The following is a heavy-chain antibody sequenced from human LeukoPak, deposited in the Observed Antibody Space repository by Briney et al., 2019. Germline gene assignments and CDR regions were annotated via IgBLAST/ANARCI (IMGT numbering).Heavy chain of an antibody. CDR1: GFTFSNAW. CDR3: TTAVEKGGVVVPAASPIDY. V-gene: IGHV3-15*01. CDR2: IKSKTDGGTT. J-gene: IGHJ4*02. Sequence: GGSLRLSCAASGFTFSNAWMSWVRQAPGKGLEWVGRIKSKTDGGTTDYAAPVKGRFTISRDDSKNTPYLQMNSLKTEDTAVYYCTTAVEKGGVVVPAASPIDYWGQGTLVTVSS. D-gene: IGHD2-2*01.